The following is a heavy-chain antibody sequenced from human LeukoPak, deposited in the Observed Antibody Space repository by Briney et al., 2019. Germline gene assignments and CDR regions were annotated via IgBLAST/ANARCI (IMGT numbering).Heavy chain of an antibody. CDR1: GGSFSGYY. CDR2: IYYSGST. J-gene: IGHJ6*02. CDR3: TSLNSYYYYGMDV. V-gene: IGHV4-59*06. D-gene: IGHD1-7*01. Sequence: SETLSLTCAVYGGSFSGYYWSWIRQPPGKGLEWIGYIYYSGSTYYNPSLKSRVTISVDTSKNQFSLKLSSVTAADTAVYYCTSLNSYYYYGMDVWGQGTTVTVSS.